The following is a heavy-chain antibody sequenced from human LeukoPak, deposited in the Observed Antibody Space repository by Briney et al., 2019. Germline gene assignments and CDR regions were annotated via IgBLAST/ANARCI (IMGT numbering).Heavy chain of an antibody. CDR1: GFTFSSYA. D-gene: IGHD4-11*01. CDR3: ARDFWDYSNSALDY. V-gene: IGHV3-30-3*01. J-gene: IGHJ4*02. CDR2: ISYDGSNK. Sequence: PGGSLRLSCAASGFTFSSYAMHWVRQAPGKGLEWVAVISYDGSNKYYADSVKGRFTISRDNSKNTLYLQMNSLRAEDTAVYYCARDFWDYSNSALDYWGQGTLVTVSS.